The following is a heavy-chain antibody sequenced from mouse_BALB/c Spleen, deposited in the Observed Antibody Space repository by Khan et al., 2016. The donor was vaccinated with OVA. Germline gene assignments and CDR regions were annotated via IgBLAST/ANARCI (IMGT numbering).Heavy chain of an antibody. CDR2: TNPTNGRT. Sequence: QVQLQQPGAELVKAGASVKMSCKASGYTFTSYWMHWVKQRLGQGLEWFAETNPTNGRTYYNEKFKSKATLTVAKSSSTAYMLLSGPTCEDSAVDYCARMKKIVATYCDYWGQGTTLTVSS. CDR3: ARMKKIVATYCDY. J-gene: IGHJ2*01. V-gene: IGHV1S81*02. D-gene: IGHD1-1*01. CDR1: GYTFTSYW.